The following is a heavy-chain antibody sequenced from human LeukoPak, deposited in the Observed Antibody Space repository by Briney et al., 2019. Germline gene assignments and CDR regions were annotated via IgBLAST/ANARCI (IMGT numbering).Heavy chain of an antibody. CDR3: AREHWAAPDH. J-gene: IGHJ4*02. CDR2: ISPTGDII. Sequence: SGGSLRLSCAASGFTFGVYYMTWIRQAPGRGLEPLSFISPTGDIIKYIDSVKGRFTISRDNAKSSMYLEMNSLRAEDTAVYYCAREHWAAPDHWGQGTLVTVSP. V-gene: IGHV3-11*01. D-gene: IGHD3-16*01. CDR1: GFTFGVYY.